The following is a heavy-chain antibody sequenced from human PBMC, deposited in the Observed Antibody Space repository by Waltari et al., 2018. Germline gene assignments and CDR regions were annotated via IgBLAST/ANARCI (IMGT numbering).Heavy chain of an antibody. V-gene: IGHV3-7*01. CDR3: ARERGLYCSSGSCYSDY. Sequence: EVRVVESGGGLVQPGGSLRLSCAVSGFPFSSYWMTWVRQAPGKGLEWVGNISPDGSELYYVDSVTGRFTIYRDNAKYSVFLQMDSLRVEDTAVYYCARERGLYCSSGSCYSDYWGQGARVTVSS. CDR1: GFPFSSYW. J-gene: IGHJ4*02. CDR2: ISPDGSEL. D-gene: IGHD2-15*01.